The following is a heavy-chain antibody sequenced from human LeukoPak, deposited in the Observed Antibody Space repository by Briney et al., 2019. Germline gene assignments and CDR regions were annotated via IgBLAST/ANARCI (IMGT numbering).Heavy chain of an antibody. D-gene: IGHD3-9*01. CDR2: IRSKTDDGTT. CDR3: ATFDILTSFDY. CDR1: GFTFSKAW. J-gene: IGHJ4*02. V-gene: IGHV3-15*01. Sequence: GGSLRLSCAASGFTFSKAWMSWVRQAPGKGLEWVGRIRSKTDDGTTDYAAHVKGRFTISRDDSKNTLYLQMNSLKTEDTAVYYCATFDILTSFDYWGQGTLVTVSS.